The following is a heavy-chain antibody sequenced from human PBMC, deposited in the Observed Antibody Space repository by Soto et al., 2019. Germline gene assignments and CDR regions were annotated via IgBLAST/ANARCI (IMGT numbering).Heavy chain of an antibody. CDR2: ISESGDRT. CDR1: VLTFSAYT. Sequence: EVQKLESGGGLVQPGGSLRLSCAASVLTFSAYTMSWVRQAPGKGLEWVSRISESGDRTYYADSVKGRFAISRDNSKNTLYLQMNSLRVEDTAVYFCPFGWGGGHEGYWGQGTLVTVSS. V-gene: IGHV3-23*01. D-gene: IGHD5-12*01. J-gene: IGHJ4*02. CDR3: PFGWGGGHEGY.